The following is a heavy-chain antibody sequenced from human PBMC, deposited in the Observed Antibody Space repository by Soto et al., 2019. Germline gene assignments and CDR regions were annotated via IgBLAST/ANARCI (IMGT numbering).Heavy chain of an antibody. CDR2: IYYSGST. CDR1: GGSINNHY. CDR3: ARANWFFDY. D-gene: IGHD7-27*01. V-gene: IGHV4-59*11. J-gene: IGHJ4*02. Sequence: QVQLQESGPGLVKPSETLSLTCTVSGGSINNHYWSWIRQPPGQGLEWIGYIYYSGSTNYNHSHKSRVTRSVATSKNQFSLKLSSLTAADTAIYYCARANWFFDYWGQGTLVTVSS.